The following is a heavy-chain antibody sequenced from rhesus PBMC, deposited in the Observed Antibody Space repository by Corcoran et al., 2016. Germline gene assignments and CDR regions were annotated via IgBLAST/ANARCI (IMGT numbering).Heavy chain of an antibody. V-gene: IGHV4-122*02. CDR2: ISYSGSI. CDR1: GYSISSGYG. CDR3: ARVDTATETFDY. Sequence: QLQLQESGPGLVKPSETLSLTCAVSGYSISSGYGWSWIRQPPGKGLEWIGYISYSGSISYNPSLKSRVTISRDTSKNQFSLKLSSVTAADTAVYYCARVDTATETFDYWGQGVLVTVSS. J-gene: IGHJ4*01. D-gene: IGHD5-12*01.